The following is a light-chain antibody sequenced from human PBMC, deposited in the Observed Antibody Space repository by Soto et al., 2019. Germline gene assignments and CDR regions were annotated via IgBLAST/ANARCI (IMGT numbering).Light chain of an antibody. CDR3: SSYTSSSTYV. V-gene: IGLV2-18*02. Sequence: QSALTQPPSVSGSPGQSVAISCTGTSSDVGGSNGVSWYQQPPGTAPKLIIYDVSNRPSGVPDRFSGSKSGNTASLIISGLQAEDECDYDCSSYTSSSTYVFGTGTKLTVL. CDR2: DVS. J-gene: IGLJ1*01. CDR1: SSDVGGSNG.